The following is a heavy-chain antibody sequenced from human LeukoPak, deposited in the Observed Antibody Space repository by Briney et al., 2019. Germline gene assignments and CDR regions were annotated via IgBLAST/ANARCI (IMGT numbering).Heavy chain of an antibody. V-gene: IGHV4-39*07. CDR3: ARAIAGRRFDY. D-gene: IGHD6-6*01. CDR1: GVSINSSSYY. CDR2: IYYSGST. J-gene: IGHJ4*02. Sequence: PSETLSLTCTVSGVSINSSSYYWGWIRQPPGKGLEWIENIYYSGSTYYNLSLKSRVTISMDTSKNQFSLKLTSVTAADTAVYYCARAIAGRRFDYWGQGALVTVSS.